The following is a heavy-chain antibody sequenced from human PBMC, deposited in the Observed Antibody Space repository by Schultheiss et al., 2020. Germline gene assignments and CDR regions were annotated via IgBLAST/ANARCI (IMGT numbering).Heavy chain of an antibody. J-gene: IGHJ6*02. CDR1: GFTFSSYG. CDR3: TRDPDSGPRKEIIYGMDV. V-gene: IGHV3-49*04. Sequence: GGSLRLSCAASGFTFSSYGMHWVRQAPGKGLEWVGFIRSKAYGGTTEYAASVKGRFTISRDDSKSIAYLQMNSLKTEDTAVYYCTRDPDSGPRKEIIYGMDVWGQGTTVTVSS. D-gene: IGHD6-19*01. CDR2: IRSKAYGGTT.